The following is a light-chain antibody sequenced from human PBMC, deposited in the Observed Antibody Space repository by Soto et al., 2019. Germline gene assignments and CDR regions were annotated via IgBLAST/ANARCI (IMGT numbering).Light chain of an antibody. Sequence: DIQLTQSPSFLSASVGDRVTVTCRASQGVNSYLAWYQQKPGKAPQLLIYTASTLQSGVPSRFSGSGSGTEFTLTSTSLQPEDFAAYYCQQLYTYPLTFGGGTKVDIK. CDR1: QGVNSY. CDR3: QQLYTYPLT. CDR2: TAS. J-gene: IGKJ4*01. V-gene: IGKV1-9*01.